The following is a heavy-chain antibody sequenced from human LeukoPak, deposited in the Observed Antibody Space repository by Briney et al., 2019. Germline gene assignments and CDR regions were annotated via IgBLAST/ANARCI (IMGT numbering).Heavy chain of an antibody. J-gene: IGHJ5*02. CDR3: ARHGGYCTNGVCYLRGGWFDP. CDR1: GGSITVYY. Sequence: SETLSLTCTVSGGSITVYYWNWIRQSPGKGLEWIGYISNSGSTKYNPSLESRVTISVDTSKNQFSLKLSSVTAADTAVYHCARHGGYCTNGVCYLRGGWFDPWGQGTLVTVSS. D-gene: IGHD2-8*01. V-gene: IGHV4-59*08. CDR2: ISNSGST.